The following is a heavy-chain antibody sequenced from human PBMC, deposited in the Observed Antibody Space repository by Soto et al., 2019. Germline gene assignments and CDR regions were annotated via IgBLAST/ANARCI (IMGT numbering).Heavy chain of an antibody. J-gene: IGHJ4*02. D-gene: IGHD3-22*01. CDR3: ARGWGYDSNDYYYAY. CDR2: IIPIFGTA. CDR1: GGTFSRHA. V-gene: IGHV1-69*01. Sequence: QVQLVQSGAEVRKPGSSVKVSCKASGGTFSRHAISWVRQAPGQGLEWMGGIIPIFGTAKHAQKFQGRVTINADESTSTVYMELSSLRSEDTAMYYCARGWGYDSNDYYYAYWGQGTLVIVSS.